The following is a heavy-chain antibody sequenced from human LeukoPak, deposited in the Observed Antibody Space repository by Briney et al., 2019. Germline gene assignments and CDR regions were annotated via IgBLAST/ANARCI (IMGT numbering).Heavy chain of an antibody. D-gene: IGHD6-13*01. CDR2: ISGSGGST. CDR3: ARDRRKYTSSWYRPDAFDI. CDR1: GFTFSSYA. Sequence: PGGPLRLSCAASGFTFSSYAMSWVRQAPGKGLEWVSAISGSGGSTYYADSVKGRFTISRDNAKNSLYLQMNSLRAEDTALYYCARDRRKYTSSWYRPDAFDIWGQGTMVTVSS. V-gene: IGHV3-23*01. J-gene: IGHJ3*02.